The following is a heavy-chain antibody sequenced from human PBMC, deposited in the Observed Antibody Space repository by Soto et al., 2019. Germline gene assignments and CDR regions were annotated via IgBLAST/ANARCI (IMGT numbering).Heavy chain of an antibody. V-gene: IGHV3-30-3*01. CDR3: ARDQGYCSSTSCYTTCFDY. Sequence: VRLSCAASGFTFSSYAMHWVRQAPGKGLEWVAVISYDGSNKYYADSVKGRFTISRDNSKNTLYLQMNSLRAEDTAVYYCARDQGYCSSTSCYTTCFDYWGQGTLVTVSS. D-gene: IGHD2-2*02. J-gene: IGHJ4*02. CDR1: GFTFSSYA. CDR2: ISYDGSNK.